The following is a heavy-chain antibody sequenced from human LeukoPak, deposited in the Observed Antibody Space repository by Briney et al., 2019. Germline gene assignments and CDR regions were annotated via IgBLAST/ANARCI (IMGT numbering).Heavy chain of an antibody. J-gene: IGHJ4*02. Sequence: PGGSLRLSCAASGFTFSSYAMSWVRQAPGKGLEWVSAISGSGGSTYYADSVKGRFTISRDNSKSTLYLQMNSLRAEDTAVYYCAKDRQYYYDSSPADYWGQGTLVTVSS. CDR3: AKDRQYYYDSSPADY. CDR2: ISGSGGST. D-gene: IGHD3-22*01. V-gene: IGHV3-23*01. CDR1: GFTFSSYA.